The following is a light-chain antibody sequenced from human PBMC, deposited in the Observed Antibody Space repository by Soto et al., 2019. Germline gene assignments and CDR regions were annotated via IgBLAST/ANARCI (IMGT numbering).Light chain of an antibody. Sequence: DIQMTQSPSSLSASVGDRVTISCRASQSINAFLTWYQQKPGEAPRLLLYGASNLQGGVPSRFSGSGSGTDFTLTISSLQPEDFALYYCQQSYSIPFTFGQGTKLEIK. V-gene: IGKV1-39*01. CDR2: GAS. CDR3: QQSYSIPFT. J-gene: IGKJ2*01. CDR1: QSINAF.